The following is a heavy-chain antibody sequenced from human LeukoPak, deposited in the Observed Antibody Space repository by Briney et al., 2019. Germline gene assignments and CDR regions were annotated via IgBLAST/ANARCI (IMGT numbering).Heavy chain of an antibody. CDR2: INSDGSST. Sequence: GRSLRLSCAASGFTFGSYWMHWVRQAPGKGLVWVSRINSDGSSTSYADSVKGRFTISRDNAKNTLYLQMNSLRAEDTAVYYCVSGYDNYYYYYYMDVWGKGTTATVSS. CDR1: GFTFGSYW. V-gene: IGHV3-74*01. J-gene: IGHJ6*03. D-gene: IGHD5-12*01. CDR3: VSGYDNYYYYYYMDV.